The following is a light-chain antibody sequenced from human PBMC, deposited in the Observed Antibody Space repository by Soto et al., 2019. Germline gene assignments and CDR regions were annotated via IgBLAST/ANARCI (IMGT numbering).Light chain of an antibody. CDR2: GNS. J-gene: IGLJ2*01. CDR1: SSNIGAGFD. CDR3: QSYDSSRSVV. Sequence: QLVLTQPPSVSGAPGQRVTISCTGSSSNIGAGFDVHWYQQLPGTAPQLLIYGNSKRPSGVPDRFSGSKSGTSASLAIAGLQAEDGADYYCQSYDSSRSVVFGGGTKLTVL. V-gene: IGLV1-40*01.